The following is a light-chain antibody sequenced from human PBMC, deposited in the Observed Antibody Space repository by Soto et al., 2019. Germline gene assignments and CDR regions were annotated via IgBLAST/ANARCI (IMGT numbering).Light chain of an antibody. V-gene: IGKV4-1*01. CDR1: QSVLYSSNYKSY. Sequence: DIVMTQSPDSLAVSLGEWATISCMTSQSVLYSSNYKSYLAWYQLKPGHPPHLLIYWASTRESGVPARFSGSGSGTDFTLPISSLQAEDEAVYYCQQYYSIPYTFGQGTKLEIK. J-gene: IGKJ2*01. CDR3: QQYYSIPYT. CDR2: WAS.